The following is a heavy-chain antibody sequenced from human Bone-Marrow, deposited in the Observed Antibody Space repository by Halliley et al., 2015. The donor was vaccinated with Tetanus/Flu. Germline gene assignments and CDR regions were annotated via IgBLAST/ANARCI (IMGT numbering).Heavy chain of an antibody. CDR2: IYYSGST. V-gene: IGHV4-39*01. CDR3: ARGLGMDV. Sequence: TLSLTCTVSGGSLSSGSYYWGWIRQPPGKGLEWIGSIYYSGSTYYNPSLKSRVTMSIDTSKNQFSLKLSSVTAADRAVYYRARGLGMDVWGQGTTVTVSS. J-gene: IGHJ6*02. CDR1: GGSLSSGSYY.